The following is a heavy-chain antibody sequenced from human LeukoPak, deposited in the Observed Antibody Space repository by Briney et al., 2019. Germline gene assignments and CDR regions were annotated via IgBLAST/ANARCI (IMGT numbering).Heavy chain of an antibody. CDR3: GIEISGFPDY. D-gene: IGHD6-19*01. CDR2: IWYDGSNK. J-gene: IGHJ4*02. Sequence: GRSLRLSCAASGFTFNSYGMHWVRQAPGKGLEWVAVIWYDGSNKYYADSVKGRFTISRDNSKNTLYLQMNSLRAEDTAVYYCGIEISGFPDYWGQGILVTVSS. CDR1: GFTFNSYG. V-gene: IGHV3-33*01.